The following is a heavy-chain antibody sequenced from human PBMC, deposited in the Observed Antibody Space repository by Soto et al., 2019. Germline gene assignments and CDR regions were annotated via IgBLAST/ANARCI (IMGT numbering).Heavy chain of an antibody. Sequence: EVQLVESGGGLVQPGGSLRLSCAASGFTFSSDSMNWVRQAPGKGLEWVSYISSSSSTIYYADSVKGRFTISRDNAKNSLYLQMNSLRAEDTAVYYCARFAVGATFDYWGQGTLVTVSS. CDR3: ARFAVGATFDY. CDR2: ISSSSSTI. CDR1: GFTFSSDS. J-gene: IGHJ4*02. V-gene: IGHV3-48*01. D-gene: IGHD1-26*01.